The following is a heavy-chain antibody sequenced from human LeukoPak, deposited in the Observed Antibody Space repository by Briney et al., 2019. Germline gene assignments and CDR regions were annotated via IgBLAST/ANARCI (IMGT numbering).Heavy chain of an antibody. V-gene: IGHV3-23*01. CDR2: IGVGGTT. J-gene: IGHJ4*02. Sequence: GGSLRLSCAASGFTFSSDGMNWVRQAPGKGLEWVSGIGVGGTTYYADSVKGRFTISRDTSKSTLSLQMNSLRAEDTAVYYCAKTQGYYDCWGQGTLVTVSS. CDR3: AKTQGYYDC. D-gene: IGHD3-22*01. CDR1: GFTFSSDG.